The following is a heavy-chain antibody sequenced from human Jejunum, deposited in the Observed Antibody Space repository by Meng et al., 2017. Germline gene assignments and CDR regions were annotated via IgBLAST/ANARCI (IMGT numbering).Heavy chain of an antibody. CDR1: GYSFTSDE. CDR3: ARDGVSFTMVRGGRY. CDR2: ISTYNGNT. Sequence: QVQRVQGGARGKKPGGSGEVACKPSGYSFTSDEISRVRQAPGQGLEAMGWISTYNGNTNYAQKLQGRVTMTAHTSTSTAYMELRSLRSGDTAVYYCARDGVSFTMVRGGRYCSQGTLVTVSS. J-gene: IGHJ4*02. D-gene: IGHD3-10*01. V-gene: IGHV1-18*01.